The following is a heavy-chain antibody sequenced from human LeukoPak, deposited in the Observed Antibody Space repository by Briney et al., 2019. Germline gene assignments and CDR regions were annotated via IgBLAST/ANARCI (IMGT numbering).Heavy chain of an antibody. D-gene: IGHD3-22*01. J-gene: IGHJ4*02. CDR3: ARHYYDSSGYYYVRY. CDR2: IYYSGST. CDR1: GGSISSSSYY. V-gene: IGHV4-39*01. Sequence: PSETLSLTCTVSGGSISSSSYYWGWLRQPPGKGLEWIGSIYYSGSTYYNPSLKSRVTISVDTSKNQFSLKLSSVTAADTAVYYCARHYYDSSGYYYVRYWGQGTLVTVSS.